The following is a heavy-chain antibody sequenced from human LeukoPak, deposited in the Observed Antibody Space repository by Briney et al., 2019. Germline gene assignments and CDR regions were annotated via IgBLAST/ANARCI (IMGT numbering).Heavy chain of an antibody. CDR2: IYYSGST. CDR3: ARRRGSRVGATIDY. V-gene: IGHV4-39*01. D-gene: IGHD1-26*01. CDR1: GGSISSSSYY. J-gene: IGHJ4*02. Sequence: SETLSLTCTVSGGSISSSSYYWGWLRQPPGTGLEWIGSIYYSGSTYYNPSLKSRVTISVDTSKNQFSLKLSSVTAADTAVYYCARRRGSRVGATIDYWGQGTLVTVSS.